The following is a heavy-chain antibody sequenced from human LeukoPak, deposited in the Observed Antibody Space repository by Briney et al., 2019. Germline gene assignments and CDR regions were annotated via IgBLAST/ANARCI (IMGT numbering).Heavy chain of an antibody. CDR3: ARADSPGASFHY. V-gene: IGHV1-69*05. Sequence: ASVKVSCKASGGTFSSYAISWVRQAPGQGLEWMGGIIPIFGTANYAQKFRGRVTITRSTSMSTAYMELSSLRSQDTAVYYCARADSPGASFHYWGQGTQVTVSS. CDR2: IIPIFGTA. J-gene: IGHJ4*02. CDR1: GGTFSSYA. D-gene: IGHD1-26*01.